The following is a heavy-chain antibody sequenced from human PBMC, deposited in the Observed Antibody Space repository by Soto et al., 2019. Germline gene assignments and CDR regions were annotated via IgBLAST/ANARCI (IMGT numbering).Heavy chain of an antibody. Sequence: QVQLVESGGGVVQPGRSLRLSWAASGFTFSSYGMHWVRQAPGKGLEWVAVISYDGSNKDYADSLKGRFTISRDNSKNTLYLQMNSLRAEDTAVYYCPKHSRIVVVTAPYDYWGQGTMVTVSS. CDR1: GFTFSSYG. CDR3: PKHSRIVVVTAPYDY. J-gene: IGHJ4*02. V-gene: IGHV3-30*18. D-gene: IGHD2-21*02. CDR2: ISYDGSNK.